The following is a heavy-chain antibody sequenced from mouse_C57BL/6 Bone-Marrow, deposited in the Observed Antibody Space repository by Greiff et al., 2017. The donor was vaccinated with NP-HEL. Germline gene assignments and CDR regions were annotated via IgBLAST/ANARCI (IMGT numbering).Heavy chain of an antibody. CDR1: GYSFTDYY. Sequence: EVQLQQSGPELVKPGASVKISCKASGYSFTDYYMNWVKQSPEKSLEWIGEINPSTGGTTYNQKFKAKATLTVDKSSSTAYMQLKSLTSEDSAVYYCARDYSNYFDYWGQGTPLTVSS. V-gene: IGHV1-42*01. CDR3: ARDYSNYFDY. J-gene: IGHJ2*01. CDR2: INPSTGGT. D-gene: IGHD2-5*01.